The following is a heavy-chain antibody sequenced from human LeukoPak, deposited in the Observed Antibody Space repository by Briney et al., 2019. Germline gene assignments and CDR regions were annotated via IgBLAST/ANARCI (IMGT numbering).Heavy chain of an antibody. Sequence: GRSLRLSCAASVFTFIIYARHGGRQAPGKGREWGAGISYDGSNKYYAHSLKGRFTISRDNSKNTLSMQLNSLRADDTAVSYCARDGVYYGSGYYYYYYYMDVWGKGPTVTVSS. CDR2: ISYDGSNK. CDR1: VFTFIIYA. CDR3: ARDGVYYGSGYYYYYYYMDV. V-gene: IGHV3-30*04. D-gene: IGHD3-10*01. J-gene: IGHJ6*03.